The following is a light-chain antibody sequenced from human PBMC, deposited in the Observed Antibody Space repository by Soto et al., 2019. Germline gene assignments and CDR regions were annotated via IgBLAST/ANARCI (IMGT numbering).Light chain of an antibody. Sequence: QSVLNQPPAVSFTPVHRVTISCSRRSSNIGSGTVNWYQQLPGTAPKLLIYNNNQWPSGVPDRFSGSKSGTSGSLAISGLQSEDEADYYCASWDASLNGLYVFGTGTKVTVL. CDR2: NNN. CDR3: ASWDASLNGLYV. J-gene: IGLJ1*01. CDR1: SSNIGSGT. V-gene: IGLV1-44*01.